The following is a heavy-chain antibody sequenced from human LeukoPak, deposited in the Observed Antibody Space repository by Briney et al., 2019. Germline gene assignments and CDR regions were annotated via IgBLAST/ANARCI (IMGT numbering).Heavy chain of an antibody. CDR2: IWSDGKNK. J-gene: IGHJ3*02. CDR1: GFTFSNYG. CDR3: VRERGPYNAFDI. Sequence: PGGPLRLSCAASGFTFSNYGMHWVRQAPGKGLEWVSVIWSDGKNKFYVDSVRGRFTIFRDNSKKTLDLQLNSLRAEDTAMYYCVRERGPYNAFDIWGQGTMVTVSS. V-gene: IGHV3-33*01. D-gene: IGHD2-21*01.